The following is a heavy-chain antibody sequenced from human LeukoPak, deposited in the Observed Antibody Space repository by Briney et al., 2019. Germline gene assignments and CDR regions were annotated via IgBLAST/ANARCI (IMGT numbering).Heavy chain of an antibody. J-gene: IGHJ4*02. V-gene: IGHV4-61*02. CDR2: IYTSGST. CDR3: AREFAY. CDR1: GGSVSSGSYY. Sequence: SQTLSLTCTVSGGSVSSGSYYWSWIRQPAGKGLEWIGLIYTSGSTNYNPSLKSRVTIPVDTSKNQFSLKLSSVTAADTAVYYCAREFAYWGQGTLVTVSS.